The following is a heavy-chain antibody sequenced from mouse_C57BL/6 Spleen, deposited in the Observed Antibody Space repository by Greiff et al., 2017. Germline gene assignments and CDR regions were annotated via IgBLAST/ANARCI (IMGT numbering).Heavy chain of an antibody. V-gene: IGHV1-81*01. CDR2: IYPRSGNT. D-gene: IGHD1-1*01. CDR3: ARSDGSSY. J-gene: IGHJ2*01. Sequence: VQLQQSGPELARPGASVKLSCKASGYTFTSYGISWVKQRTGQGLEWIGAIYPRSGNTYYNQKFKGKATLTADKTSSTAYMELHSLTSEGAAVYYCARSDGSSYWGQGTTLTVSS. CDR1: GYTFTSYG.